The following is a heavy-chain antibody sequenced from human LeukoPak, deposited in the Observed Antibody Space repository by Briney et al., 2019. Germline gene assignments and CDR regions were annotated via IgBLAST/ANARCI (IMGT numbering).Heavy chain of an antibody. CDR1: GYTFTGYY. CDR2: INPNSGGT. J-gene: IGHJ6*03. D-gene: IGHD3-9*01. Sequence: GASVKVSCKASGYTFTGYYMHWVRQAPGQGLEWMGWINPNSGGTNYAQKFQGRVTMTRDTSISTAYMELSRLRSDDTAVYYCARDDILTGYPNYYYYYMDVWGKGTTVTISS. V-gene: IGHV1-2*02. CDR3: ARDDILTGYPNYYYYYMDV.